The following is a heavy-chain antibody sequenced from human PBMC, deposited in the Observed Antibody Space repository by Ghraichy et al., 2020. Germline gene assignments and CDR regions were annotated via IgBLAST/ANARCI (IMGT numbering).Heavy chain of an antibody. J-gene: IGHJ4*02. V-gene: IGHV1-8*01. D-gene: IGHD3-22*01. CDR1: GCTFTSYD. CDR2: MNPNSGNT. Sequence: ASVKVSCKASGCTFTSYDINWVRQATRQGLEWMGWMNPNSGNTGYAQKFQGRVTMTRNTSISTAYMELSSLRSEDTAVYYCARVGKEYYYDSSGYSPDFDYWGQGTLVTVSS. CDR3: ARVGKEYYYDSSGYSPDFDY.